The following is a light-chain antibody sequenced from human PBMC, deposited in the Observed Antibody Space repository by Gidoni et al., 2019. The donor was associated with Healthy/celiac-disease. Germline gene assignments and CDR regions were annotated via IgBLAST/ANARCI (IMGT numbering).Light chain of an antibody. CDR3: NSRDSSGNPVV. CDR2: GKN. J-gene: IGLJ2*01. Sequence: SSELTQDPAVSVALGQTVRITCQGDSLRSYYASWYQQKPGQAPVLVIYGKNNRPSGIPDRFSGSSSRKKASLTITGAQAEDEADYYCNSRDSSGNPVVFGGGTKLTVL. CDR1: SLRSYY. V-gene: IGLV3-19*01.